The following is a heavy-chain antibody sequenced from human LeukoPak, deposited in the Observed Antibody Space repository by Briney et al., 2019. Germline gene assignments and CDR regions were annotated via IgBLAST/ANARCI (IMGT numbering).Heavy chain of an antibody. CDR1: GGSISNYY. J-gene: IGHJ4*02. D-gene: IGHD2-8*01. CDR3: ARVTSRLGVCDY. Sequence: SETLSLTCTVSGGSISNYYWSWLRQPPGKGLEWVGYISYTGSTKYNPSLKSRVTISVETSKNQFSLKLRSVTAADTAVYYCARVTSRLGVCDYWGQGSLVTVSS. CDR2: ISYTGST. V-gene: IGHV4-59*08.